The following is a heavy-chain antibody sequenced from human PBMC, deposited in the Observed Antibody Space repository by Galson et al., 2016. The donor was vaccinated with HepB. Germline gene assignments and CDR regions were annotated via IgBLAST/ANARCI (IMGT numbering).Heavy chain of an antibody. CDR2: ISVYSGNT. D-gene: IGHD3-3*02. CDR1: GYTFNNYG. J-gene: IGHJ4*02. Sequence: SVKVSCKASGYTFNNYGITWVRQAPGQGLEWMGWISVYSGNTNYAQKLQGRVTMTTDTSTSTAYMELRSLRSDDTAVYYCARLEGSTIFGVFITPYYLDCWGQGTLVTVSS. V-gene: IGHV1-18*01. CDR3: ARLEGSTIFGVFITPYYLDC.